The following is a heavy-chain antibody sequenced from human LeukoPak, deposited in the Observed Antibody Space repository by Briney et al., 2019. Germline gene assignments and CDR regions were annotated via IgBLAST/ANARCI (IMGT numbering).Heavy chain of an antibody. J-gene: IGHJ5*02. CDR3: ASLMGSGSWYSWFDP. CDR2: IHHSGTS. Sequence: PSETLSLTRAVSGASISSGDWWSWVRQPPGKGLEWIGEIHHSGTSIYNPSLTSRVTISADKSKNHFSLKVTSVTAADTAVYYCASLMGSGSWYSWFDPWGQGTLVTVSS. D-gene: IGHD6-13*01. CDR1: GASISSGDW. V-gene: IGHV4-4*02.